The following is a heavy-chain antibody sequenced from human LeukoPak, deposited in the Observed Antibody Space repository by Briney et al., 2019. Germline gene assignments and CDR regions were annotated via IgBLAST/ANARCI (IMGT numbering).Heavy chain of an antibody. Sequence: ASVKVSCKASGYTFTSYDINWVRQATGQGLEWMGWMNPNSGNTGYAQKFQGGVTMTRNTSISTAYMELSSLRSEDTAVYYCASEWRYYDSSGAGDYWGQGTLVTVSS. CDR3: ASEWRYYDSSGAGDY. D-gene: IGHD3-22*01. CDR2: MNPNSGNT. V-gene: IGHV1-8*01. J-gene: IGHJ4*02. CDR1: GYTFTSYD.